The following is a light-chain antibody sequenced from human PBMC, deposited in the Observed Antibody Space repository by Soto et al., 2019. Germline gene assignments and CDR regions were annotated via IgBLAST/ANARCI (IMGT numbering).Light chain of an antibody. CDR2: AAF. CDR3: LQYNIYPRT. J-gene: IGKJ1*01. CDR1: QGIRND. V-gene: IGKV1-17*01. Sequence: DIQMTQSPSSLSASVGDRVAITCRASQGIRNDLDWYQQKPGEAPKRLIYAAFRLPSGVPSRFSGSGSGTEFSLTISSLQPEDFATYYCLQYNIYPRTFGHGTKVEIK.